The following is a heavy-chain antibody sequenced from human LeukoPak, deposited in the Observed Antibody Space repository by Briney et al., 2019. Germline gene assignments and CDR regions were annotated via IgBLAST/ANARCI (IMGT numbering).Heavy chain of an antibody. J-gene: IGHJ5*02. CDR1: GFTFDDYA. Sequence: GGSLRFSCAASGFTFDDYAMHWVRQAPGKGLEWVSGISWNSGSIGYADSVKGRFTISRDNAKNSLYLQMNSLRAEDTALYYCAKAYGSGSFYWFDPWGQGTLVTVSS. V-gene: IGHV3-9*01. CDR2: ISWNSGSI. D-gene: IGHD3-10*01. CDR3: AKAYGSGSFYWFDP.